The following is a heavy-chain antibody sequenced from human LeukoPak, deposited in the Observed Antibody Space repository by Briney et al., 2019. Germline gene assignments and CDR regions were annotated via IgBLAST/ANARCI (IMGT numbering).Heavy chain of an antibody. CDR3: ARDQYGGNRDY. D-gene: IGHD4-23*01. CDR2: IYASGST. Sequence: PSETLALTCTVSGGSISNSNYFWSWIRQPAGKGLEWIGRIYASGSTNYNPSLESRVVISIDTSKNQFSLKLNSVTAADTAVYYCARDQYGGNRDYWGQGTLVTVSS. CDR1: GGSISNSNYF. V-gene: IGHV4-61*02. J-gene: IGHJ4*02.